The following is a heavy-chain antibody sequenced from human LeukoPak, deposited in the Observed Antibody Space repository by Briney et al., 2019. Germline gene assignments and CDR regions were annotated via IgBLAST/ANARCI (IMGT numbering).Heavy chain of an antibody. V-gene: IGHV1-2*02. CDR2: INPNSGGT. CDR3: ARVAREWELLLWFDP. CDR1: GYTFTGYY. J-gene: IGHJ5*02. Sequence: GASVKVSCKASGYTFTGYYMHWVRQAPGQGLEWMGWINPNSGGTNYAQKFQGRVTMTRDTSIGTAYMELSRLRSDDTAVYYCARVAREWELLLWFDPWGQGTLVTVSS. D-gene: IGHD1-26*01.